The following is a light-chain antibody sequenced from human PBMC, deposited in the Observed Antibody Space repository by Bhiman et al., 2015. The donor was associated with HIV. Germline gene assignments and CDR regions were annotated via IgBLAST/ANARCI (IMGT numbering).Light chain of an antibody. V-gene: IGLV2-14*03. CDR1: GSDVGGYNH. CDR3: SSLTSSLTYV. Sequence: QSALTQRRSVSGSPGQSITISCTGTGSDVGGYNHVSWYQQHPGKAPKLMIYDVSNRPSGVSNRFSGSKSGNTASLTISGLQAEDEADYYCSSLTSSLTYVFGTGTNVTVL. J-gene: IGLJ1*01. CDR2: DVS.